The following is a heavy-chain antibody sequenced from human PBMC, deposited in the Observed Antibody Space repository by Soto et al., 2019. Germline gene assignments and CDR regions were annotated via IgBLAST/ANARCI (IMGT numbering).Heavy chain of an antibody. J-gene: IGHJ6*02. CDR3: ARDHRNYDILTGYGYYYGMDV. CDR1: GFTFSSYA. Sequence: LRLSCAASGFTFSSYAMHWVRQAPGKGLEWVAVISYDGSNKYYADSVKGRFTISRDNSKNTLYLQMNSLRAEDTAVYYCARDHRNYDILTGYGYYYGMDVWGQGTTVTVSS. D-gene: IGHD3-9*01. CDR2: ISYDGSNK. V-gene: IGHV3-30-3*01.